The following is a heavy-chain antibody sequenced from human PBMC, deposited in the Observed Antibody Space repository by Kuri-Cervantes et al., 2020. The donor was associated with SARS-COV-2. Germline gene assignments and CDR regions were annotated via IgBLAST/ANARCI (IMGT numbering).Heavy chain of an antibody. D-gene: IGHD2-15*01. CDR3: ARHLRGIVVVVAAFDY. J-gene: IGHJ4*02. Sequence: GSLRLSCAASGFTVSSNYMSWVRQAPGKGLEWIGEINHSGSTYYNPSLKSRVTISVDTSKNQFSLKLSSVTAADTAVYYCARHLRGIVVVVAAFDYWGQGTLVTVSS. CDR1: GFTVSSNY. V-gene: IGHV4-34*01. CDR2: INHSGST.